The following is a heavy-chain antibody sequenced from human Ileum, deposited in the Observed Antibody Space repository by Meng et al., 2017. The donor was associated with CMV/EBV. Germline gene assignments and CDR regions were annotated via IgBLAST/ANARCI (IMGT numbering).Heavy chain of an antibody. CDR1: GFTVSSNY. J-gene: IGHJ3*02. Sequence: GESLKIPCAASGFTVSSNYMSWVRQAPGKGLEWVSVIYSGGSTYYADSVKGRFTISRDNSKNTLYLQMNSLRAEDTAVYYCARDRGSSSWYDAFDIWGQGTMVTVSS. D-gene: IGHD6-13*01. V-gene: IGHV3-66*02. CDR2: IYSGGST. CDR3: ARDRGSSSWYDAFDI.